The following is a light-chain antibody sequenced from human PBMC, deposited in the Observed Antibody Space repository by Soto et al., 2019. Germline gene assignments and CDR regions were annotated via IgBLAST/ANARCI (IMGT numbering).Light chain of an antibody. CDR3: QHYDAYSTWT. J-gene: IGKJ1*01. Sequence: DIQMTQSPSTLSASVGDRVTITCRASQTIRGYLAWYQQKPGKAPKLLSYKASNLESGVPSRFSGSGSGSDFTLTISLLQPDDFATCYCQHYDAYSTWTFGQGTKVEIK. CDR2: KAS. CDR1: QTIRGY. V-gene: IGKV1-5*03.